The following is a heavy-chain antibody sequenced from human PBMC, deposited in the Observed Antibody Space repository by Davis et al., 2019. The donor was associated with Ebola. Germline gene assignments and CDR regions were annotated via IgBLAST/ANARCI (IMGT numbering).Heavy chain of an antibody. D-gene: IGHD5-12*01. J-gene: IGHJ6*04. V-gene: IGHV1-69*05. Sequence: SVKVSCKASGGTLSSYAISWVRQAPGQGLEWMGGIIPIFGTANYAQKFQGRVTMTTDTSTSTAYMELRSLRSDDTAVYYCARDHWLRLRIPYYYYGMDVWGKGTTVTVSS. CDR3: ARDHWLRLRIPYYYYGMDV. CDR1: GGTLSSYA. CDR2: IIPIFGTA.